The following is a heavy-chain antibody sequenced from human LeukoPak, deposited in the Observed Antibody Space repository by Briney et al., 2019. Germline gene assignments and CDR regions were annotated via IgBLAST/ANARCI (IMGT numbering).Heavy chain of an antibody. Sequence: GESLKISCKGSGYSFTSYWIGWVRQMPGKGLEWMGIIYPGDSDTRYSPSFQGQVTISADKSISTAYLQWSSLKASDTAMYYCARTVAGYYGSGSTLPFDYWGQGTLVTVSS. CDR1: GYSFTSYW. CDR3: ARTVAGYYGSGSTLPFDY. J-gene: IGHJ4*02. V-gene: IGHV5-51*01. D-gene: IGHD3-10*01. CDR2: IYPGDSDT.